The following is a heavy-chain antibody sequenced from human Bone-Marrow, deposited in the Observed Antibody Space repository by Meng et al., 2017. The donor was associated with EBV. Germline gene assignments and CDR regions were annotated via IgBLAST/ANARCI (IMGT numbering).Heavy chain of an antibody. V-gene: IGHV1-2*06. CDR2: FNPKYGDT. J-gene: IGHJ4*02. CDR3: ARDSSGPSYYFDY. D-gene: IGHD6-19*01. Sequence: GHPGQSGAEVRKPGSSKKASCKPSGSPFTGFFIHRVQQAPGQRLEWIGRFNPKYGDTKFAQKFKGRVTMTRDTTISTVYMEMTSLRSDDTAIYYCARDSSGPSYYFDYWGQGALVTASS. CDR1: GSPFTGFF.